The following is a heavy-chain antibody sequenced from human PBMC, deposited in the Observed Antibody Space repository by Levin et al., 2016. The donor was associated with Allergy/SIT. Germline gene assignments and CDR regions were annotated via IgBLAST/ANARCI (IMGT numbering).Heavy chain of an antibody. V-gene: IGHV4-30-4*01. D-gene: IGHD3-22*01. CDR2: IYYSGST. Sequence: PGKGLEWIGYIYYSGSTYYNPSLKSRVTISVDTSKNQFSLKLSSVTAADTAVYYCARSLPTEIVVGPLGFDPWGQGTLVTVSS. CDR3: ARSLPTEIVVGPLGFDP. J-gene: IGHJ5*02.